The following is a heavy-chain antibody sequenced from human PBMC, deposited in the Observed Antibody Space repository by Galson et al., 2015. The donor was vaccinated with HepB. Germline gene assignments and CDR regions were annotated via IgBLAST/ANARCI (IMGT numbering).Heavy chain of an antibody. CDR2: IGASGGGT. V-gene: IGHV3-23*01. Sequence: SLRLSCAASGFNFSDSPLHWVRQAPGKGLEWVSVIGASGGGTDYADSVKGRFTTSRDNSKNTLYLHMNSLRADDTAVYYCARGSRGGFGVATSTHLDYWGQGTRVTVSS. CDR3: ARGSRGGFGVATSTHLDY. CDR1: GFNFSDSP. J-gene: IGHJ4*02. D-gene: IGHD3-3*01.